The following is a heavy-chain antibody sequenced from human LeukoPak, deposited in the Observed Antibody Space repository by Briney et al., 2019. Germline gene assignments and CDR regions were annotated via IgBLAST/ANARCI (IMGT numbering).Heavy chain of an antibody. CDR2: ISAYNGNT. CDR3: ARSRIAVAGTPFDY. V-gene: IGHV1-18*01. Sequence: ASVKVSCTASGYTFTSYGISWVRQAPGQGLEWMGWISAYNGNTNYAQKPQGRVTMTTDTSTSTAYMELRSLRSDDTAVYYCARSRIAVAGTPFDYWGQGTLVTVSS. D-gene: IGHD6-19*01. J-gene: IGHJ4*02. CDR1: GYTFTSYG.